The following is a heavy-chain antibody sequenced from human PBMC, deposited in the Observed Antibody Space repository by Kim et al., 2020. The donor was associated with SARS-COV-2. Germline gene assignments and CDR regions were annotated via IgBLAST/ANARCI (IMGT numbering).Heavy chain of an antibody. CDR3: AKSQTTIFGLVSSGYNGMDV. V-gene: IGHV3-30*02. Sequence: GRFTISRDNSKNTLFLQMNSLRAEDTAVYYCAKSQTTIFGLVSSGYNGMDVWGQGTTVTVSS. J-gene: IGHJ6*02. D-gene: IGHD3-3*01.